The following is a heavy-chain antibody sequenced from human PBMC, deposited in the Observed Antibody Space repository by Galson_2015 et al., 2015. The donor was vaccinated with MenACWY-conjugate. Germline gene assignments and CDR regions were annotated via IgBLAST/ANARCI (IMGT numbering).Heavy chain of an antibody. Sequence: LTCTVSGGSINSYYWSWIRQPPGKGLEWIGYMYYSGSANYNPSLKSRVTISVDTSKNQFSLTMTSVTAADTAVYYCARGVNLASMAGYWGQGTLVTVSS. CDR2: MYYSGSA. D-gene: IGHD3-3*02. V-gene: IGHV4-59*01. CDR1: GGSINSYY. J-gene: IGHJ4*02. CDR3: ARGVNLASMAGY.